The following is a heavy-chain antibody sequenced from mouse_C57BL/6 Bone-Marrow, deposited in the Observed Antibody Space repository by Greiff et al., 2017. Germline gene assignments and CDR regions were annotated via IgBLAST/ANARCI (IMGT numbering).Heavy chain of an antibody. Sequence: VQLQQSGPELVKPGASVKISCKASGYSFTDYNMHWVKQSNGKSLEWIGGINPNYGTTRYNQKFKGKATLTVDQSSSTAYMPLISLTSEDSAVYYCARGGAYYSTYGGDFFAYWGQGTLVTVSA. J-gene: IGHJ3*01. CDR1: GYSFTDYN. CDR2: INPNYGTT. V-gene: IGHV1-39*01. CDR3: ARGGAYYSTYGGDFFAY. D-gene: IGHD2-5*01.